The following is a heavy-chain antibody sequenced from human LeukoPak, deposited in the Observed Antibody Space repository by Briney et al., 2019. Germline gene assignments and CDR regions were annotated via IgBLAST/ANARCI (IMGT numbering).Heavy chain of an antibody. CDR1: GFTFSRYG. V-gene: IGHV3-30*18. CDR2: ISSDGTNK. CDR3: AKDPIAVAGNNYYRMDV. J-gene: IGHJ6*02. Sequence: GGSLRLSCAASGFTFSRYGMYWVRQAPGKGLEWVAVISSDGTNKYYADSVKGRFTISRDNSKNTLYLQMNSLRAEDTAVYYCAKDPIAVAGNNYYRMDVWGQGTTVSVSS. D-gene: IGHD6-19*01.